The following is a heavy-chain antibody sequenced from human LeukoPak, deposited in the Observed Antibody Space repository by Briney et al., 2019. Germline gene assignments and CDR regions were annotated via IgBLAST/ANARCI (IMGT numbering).Heavy chain of an antibody. Sequence: SETLSLTCTVSGGSISSGSYYWSWIRQPAGKGLEWIGRIYTSGSTNYNPSLKSRVTISVDTSKNQFSLKLSSVTAADTAVYYCARSGYADCSGGSCYWWFDPWGQGTLVTVSS. CDR2: IYTSGST. J-gene: IGHJ5*02. D-gene: IGHD2-15*01. CDR1: GGSISSGSYY. CDR3: ARSGYADCSGGSCYWWFDP. V-gene: IGHV4-61*02.